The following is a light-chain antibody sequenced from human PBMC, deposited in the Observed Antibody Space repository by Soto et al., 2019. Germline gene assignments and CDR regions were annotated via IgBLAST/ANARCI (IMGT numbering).Light chain of an antibody. V-gene: IGLV2-14*01. CDR3: SSYTNSRTLL. CDR1: SDNY. Sequence: QSALTQPASVSGSPGQSITISCTGTSDNYVSWHQQHPGKVPKLMIYGVTNRPSGVSDRFSGSKSGNTASLTISGLQTEDEADYYCSSYTNSRTLLFGAGTKVTVL. CDR2: GVT. J-gene: IGLJ1*01.